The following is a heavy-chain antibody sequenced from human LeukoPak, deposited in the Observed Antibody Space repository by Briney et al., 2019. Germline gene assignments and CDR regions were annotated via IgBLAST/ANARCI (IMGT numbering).Heavy chain of an antibody. CDR1: GGSISSGGYS. D-gene: IGHD3-22*01. CDR3: ARVYYDSSGYYPDAFDI. J-gene: IGHJ3*02. Sequence: SETLSLTCAVSGGSISSGGYSWSWIRQPPGKGLEWIGYIYHSGSTYYNPSLKSRVTISVDRSKNQFSLKLSSVTAADTAVYYCARVYYDSSGYYPDAFDIWGQGTMVTVSS. CDR2: IYHSGST. V-gene: IGHV4-30-2*01.